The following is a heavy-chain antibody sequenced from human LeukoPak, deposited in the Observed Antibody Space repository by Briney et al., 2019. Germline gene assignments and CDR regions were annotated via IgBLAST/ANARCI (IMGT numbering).Heavy chain of an antibody. Sequence: SETLSLTCAVYGGSFSGYYWSWLRQPPGKGLEWIGEINHSGSTNYNPSLKSRVTISVDTSKNQFSLKLSSVTAADTAVYYCARAPYYYGSGAFDYWGQGTLVTVSS. CDR3: ARAPYYYGSGAFDY. CDR2: INHSGST. CDR1: GGSFSGYY. D-gene: IGHD3-10*01. V-gene: IGHV4-34*01. J-gene: IGHJ4*02.